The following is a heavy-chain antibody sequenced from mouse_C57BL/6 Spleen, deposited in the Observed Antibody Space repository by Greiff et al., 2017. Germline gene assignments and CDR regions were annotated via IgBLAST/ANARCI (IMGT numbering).Heavy chain of an antibody. CDR1: GYTFTSYW. CDR2: IDPNSGGT. Sequence: QVQLQQPGAELVKPGASVKLSCKASGYTFTSYWMHWVKQRPGRGLEWIGRIDPNSGGTKYNEKFKSKATLTVDKPASTAYMQRSSLTSEDSAVYYCARGAHEGYFDVWGTGTTVTVSS. CDR3: ARGAHEGYFDV. J-gene: IGHJ1*03. V-gene: IGHV1-72*01.